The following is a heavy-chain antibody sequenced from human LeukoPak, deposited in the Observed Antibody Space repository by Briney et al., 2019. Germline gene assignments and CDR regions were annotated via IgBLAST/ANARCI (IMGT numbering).Heavy chain of an antibody. Sequence: GGPLRLSCAASGFTFSSYSMNWVRQAPGKGLEWVSSISSSSSYIYYADSVKGRFTISRDNAKNSLYLQMNSLRAEDTAVYYCARSLMVRGVIQGAFDIWGQGTMVTVSS. V-gene: IGHV3-21*01. CDR2: ISSSSSYI. J-gene: IGHJ3*02. CDR1: GFTFSSYS. CDR3: ARSLMVRGVIQGAFDI. D-gene: IGHD3-10*01.